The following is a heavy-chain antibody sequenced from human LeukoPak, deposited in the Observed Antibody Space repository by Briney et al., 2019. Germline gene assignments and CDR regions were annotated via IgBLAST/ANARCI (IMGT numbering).Heavy chain of an antibody. Sequence: GGSLRLSCAASGFTFSRYSMHWVRQAPGKGLEGVSSISTTNSYIYYADSVKGRFAISRDNAKNSLYLQMNSLRAEDTAIYYCARDQQWLDTEGGFDYWGQGTLVAVSS. CDR1: GFTFSRYS. CDR2: ISTTNSYI. V-gene: IGHV3-21*01. J-gene: IGHJ4*02. D-gene: IGHD6-19*01. CDR3: ARDQQWLDTEGGFDY.